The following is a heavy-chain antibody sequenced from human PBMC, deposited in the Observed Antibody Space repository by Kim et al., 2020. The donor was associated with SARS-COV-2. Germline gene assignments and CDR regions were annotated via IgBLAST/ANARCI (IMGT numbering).Heavy chain of an antibody. Sequence: ASVKVSCQTSGYSFTTYGISWVRQAPGQGLEWMGWLSPYTGDTNSAEKFQGRLTLTTDTPKRTAYMELRSLTSDDTAVYYCARDLGAFYSGSDYWGQGT. V-gene: IGHV1-18*01. CDR2: LSPYTGDT. D-gene: IGHD1-26*01. J-gene: IGHJ4*02. CDR1: GYSFTTYG. CDR3: ARDLGAFYSGSDY.